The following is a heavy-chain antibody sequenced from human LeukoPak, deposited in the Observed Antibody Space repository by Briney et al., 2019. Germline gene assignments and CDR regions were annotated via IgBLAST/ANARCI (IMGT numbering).Heavy chain of an antibody. CDR2: ISSSGTK. J-gene: IGHJ4*02. V-gene: IGHV3-48*03. CDR1: GFTFSSYE. Sequence: GGSLRLSCAASGFTFSSYEMNWVRQAPGKGLEWLSYISSSGTKYYADSVKGRFTISRDNAKKSVFLQMNSLRAEDTVVYYCAGLTQSVDYWGRGTLVTVSS. CDR3: AGLTQSVDY.